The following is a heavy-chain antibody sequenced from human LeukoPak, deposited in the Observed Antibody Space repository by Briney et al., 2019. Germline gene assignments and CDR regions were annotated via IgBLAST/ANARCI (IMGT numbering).Heavy chain of an antibody. CDR1: GFAFSSYG. D-gene: IGHD3-10*01. J-gene: IGHJ1*01. V-gene: IGHV3-23*01. CDR3: AKITMVRGVIKWFQH. Sequence: GGTLRLSCAAAGFAFSSYGMSWVRQAPGKGLEWVSAISGSGGSTYYADSVKGRFTISRDNSKNTLYLQMNSLRAEDTAVYYCAKITMVRGVIKWFQHWGQGTLVTVSS. CDR2: ISGSGGST.